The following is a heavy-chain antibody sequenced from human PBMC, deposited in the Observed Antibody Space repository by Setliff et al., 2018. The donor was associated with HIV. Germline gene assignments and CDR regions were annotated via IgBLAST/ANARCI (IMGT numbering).Heavy chain of an antibody. D-gene: IGHD6-13*01. J-gene: IGHJ4*02. CDR1: GIPFTGAW. Sequence: PGGSLRLSCEVSGIPFTGAWMNWVRQAPGKGLEWVGRIKNNTDGGTTDYASPMQGRFTISRDDTKDKLYLQINSLRSEDTAVYYCATLPAAIVSSTYYFDYWGQGTLVTVSS. CDR3: ATLPAAIVSSTYYFDY. CDR2: IKNNTDGGTT. V-gene: IGHV3-15*07.